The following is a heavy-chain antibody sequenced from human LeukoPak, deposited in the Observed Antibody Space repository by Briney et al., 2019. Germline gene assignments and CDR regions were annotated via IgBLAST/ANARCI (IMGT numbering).Heavy chain of an antibody. CDR1: GGSISSHY. CDR3: ARFGRGSSWYYFDY. V-gene: IGHV4-59*11. Sequence: SETLSLTCTVSGGSISSHYWSWIRQPPGKGLEWIGYIYYSGSTNYHPSLKSRVTISVDTSKNQFSLKLSSVTAADTAVYYCARFGRGSSWYYFDYWGQGTLVTVSS. J-gene: IGHJ4*02. CDR2: IYYSGST. D-gene: IGHD6-13*01.